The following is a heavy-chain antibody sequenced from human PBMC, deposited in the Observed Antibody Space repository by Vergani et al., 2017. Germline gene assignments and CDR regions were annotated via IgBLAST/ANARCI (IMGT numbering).Heavy chain of an antibody. J-gene: IGHJ3*02. CDR3: ARPPYPFYYDSSGPDAFDI. D-gene: IGHD3-22*01. V-gene: IGHV1-2*02. CDR2: INPNRGGT. CDR1: GYTFTGYY. Sequence: QLQLVQSGAEVKKPGASVTFSCKASGYTFTGYYMHWVRQAPGQGLEWMGWINPNRGGTTYAQKFQGRVTMTRDTSISTAYMELSRLRSDDTAVYYCARPPYPFYYDSSGPDAFDIWGQGTMVTVSS.